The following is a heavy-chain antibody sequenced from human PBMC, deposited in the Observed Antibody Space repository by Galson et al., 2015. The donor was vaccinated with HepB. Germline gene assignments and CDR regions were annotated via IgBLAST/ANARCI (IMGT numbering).Heavy chain of an antibody. V-gene: IGHV4-59*01. D-gene: IGHD6-6*01. CDR1: GGSISSYY. J-gene: IGHJ5*02. CDR3: ARGTRPMWFDP. Sequence: TLSLTCTVSGGSISSYYWSWIRQPPGKGLEWIGYIYYSGSTNYNPSLKSRVTISVDTSKNQFSLKLSSVTAADTAVYYCARGTRPMWFDPWGQGTLVTVSS. CDR2: IYYSGST.